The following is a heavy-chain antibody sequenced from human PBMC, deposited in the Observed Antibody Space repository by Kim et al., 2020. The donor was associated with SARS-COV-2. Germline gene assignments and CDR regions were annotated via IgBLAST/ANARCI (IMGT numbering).Heavy chain of an antibody. D-gene: IGHD5-12*01. CDR1: GFTDSDSY. J-gene: IGHJ4*02. V-gene: IGHV3-53*01. Sequence: GGSLRLSCAASGFTDSDSYMSWFRQAPGKGLEWVTTIYAAGGTYYADSVRGRFTISRDNFKNTLYLQINSLRAEDTAIYYCAKESPRGGYIQFRFEYWGQGTLVTVSS. CDR2: IYAAGGT. CDR3: AKESPRGGYIQFRFEY.